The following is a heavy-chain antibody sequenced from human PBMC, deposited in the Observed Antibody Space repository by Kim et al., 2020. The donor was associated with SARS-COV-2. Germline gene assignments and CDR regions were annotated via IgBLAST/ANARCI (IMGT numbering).Heavy chain of an antibody. CDR3: ARLDYGDYDEAFDL. J-gene: IGHJ3*01. D-gene: IGHD4-17*01. V-gene: IGHV4-59*08. Sequence: SETLSLTCAVSSGSITGYWSWIRQPPEKSLEWIAFVHHTGGATYNPSLKSRVTMSIDTSRKQIYLRMTSLTAADTAIYYCARLDYGDYDEAFDLWGPGT. CDR1: SGSITGY. CDR2: VHHTGGA.